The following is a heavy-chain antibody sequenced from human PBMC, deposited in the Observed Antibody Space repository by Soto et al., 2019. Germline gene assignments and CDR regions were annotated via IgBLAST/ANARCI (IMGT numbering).Heavy chain of an antibody. J-gene: IGHJ6*02. CDR1: GGTFSSYA. CDR2: IIPIFGTA. D-gene: IGHD4-4*01. CDR3: AVSMTTVTPSGMDV. Sequence: SVKVSCKAPGGTFSSYAISWVRQAPGQGLEWMGGIIPIFGTANYAQKFQGRVTITADESTSTAYMELSSLRSEDTAVYYCAVSMTTVTPSGMDVWGQGTTVTVSS. V-gene: IGHV1-69*13.